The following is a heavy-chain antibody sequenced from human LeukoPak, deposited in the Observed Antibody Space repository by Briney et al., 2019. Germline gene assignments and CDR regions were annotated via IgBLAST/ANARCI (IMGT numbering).Heavy chain of an antibody. CDR3: AREGILTGYSNYYFDY. V-gene: IGHV3-23*01. J-gene: IGHJ4*02. D-gene: IGHD3-9*01. CDR1: GFTLSSYA. CDR2: ISGSGGST. Sequence: PGGSLRLSCAASGFTLSSYAMSWVRQAPGKGLEWVSAISGSGGSTYYADPVKGRFTISRDNSKNTLYLQMNSLRAEDTAVYYCAREGILTGYSNYYFDYWGQGTLVTVSS.